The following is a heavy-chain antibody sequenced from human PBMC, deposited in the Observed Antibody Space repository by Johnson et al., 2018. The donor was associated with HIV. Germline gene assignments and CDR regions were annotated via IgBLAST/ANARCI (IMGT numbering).Heavy chain of an antibody. Sequence: VQLVESGGGVVQPGRSLRLSCAASGFTFDDYGMSWVRQAPGKGLEWVSGINWSGGSTGYADSMKGRFTISRDNARNYLYLQMNSLRAEDTALYFCARGKGAAVGLDAFDIWGQGIRVTVSS. CDR1: GFTFDDYG. D-gene: IGHD6-13*01. J-gene: IGHJ3*02. CDR2: INWSGGST. CDR3: ARGKGAAVGLDAFDI. V-gene: IGHV3-20*04.